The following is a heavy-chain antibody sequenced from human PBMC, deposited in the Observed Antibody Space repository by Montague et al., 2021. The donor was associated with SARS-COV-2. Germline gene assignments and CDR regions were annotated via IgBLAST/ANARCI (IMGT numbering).Heavy chain of an antibody. CDR2: IYTSGRT. V-gene: IGHV4-61*02. CDR1: GGSISRGSYY. D-gene: IGHD6-13*01. Sequence: TLSLTCTVAGGSISRGSYYRSWIRQPAGKGLEWIGRIYTSGRTNYNPSLKSRVTISVDTSKNQFSLKLSSVTAADTAVYYCASGIAATYYYYMDVWGKGTTVTVSS. J-gene: IGHJ6*03. CDR3: ASGIAATYYYYMDV.